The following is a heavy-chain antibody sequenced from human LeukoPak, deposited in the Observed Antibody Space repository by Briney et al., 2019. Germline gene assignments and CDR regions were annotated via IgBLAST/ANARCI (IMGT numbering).Heavy chain of an antibody. Sequence: GGSLRLSCAASGFTFSSYGMHWVRQAPGKGLEWVSYISSSSSTIYYADSVKGRFTISRDNAKNSLYLQMNSLRAEDTAVYYCARGGSFPDYWGQGTLVTVSS. CDR3: ARGGSFPDY. V-gene: IGHV3-48*01. CDR1: GFTFSSYG. CDR2: ISSSSSTI. J-gene: IGHJ4*02.